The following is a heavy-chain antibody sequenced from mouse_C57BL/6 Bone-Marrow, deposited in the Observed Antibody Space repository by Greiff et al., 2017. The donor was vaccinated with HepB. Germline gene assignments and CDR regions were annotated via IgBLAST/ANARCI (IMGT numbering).Heavy chain of an antibody. CDR2: IYIGNGYT. J-gene: IGHJ4*01. D-gene: IGHD2-4*01. CDR1: GYTFTSYG. V-gene: IGHV1-58*01. Sequence: DVKLQESGAELVRPGSSVKMSCKTSGYTFTSYGINWVKQRPGQGLEWIGYIYIGNGYTEYNEKFKGKATLTSDTSSSTAYMQLSSLTSEDSAIYFCARGRLRRTYAMDYWGQGTSVTVSS. CDR3: ARGRLRRTYAMDY.